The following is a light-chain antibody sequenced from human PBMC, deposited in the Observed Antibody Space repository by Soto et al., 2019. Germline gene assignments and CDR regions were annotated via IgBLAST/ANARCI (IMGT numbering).Light chain of an antibody. V-gene: IGLV2-14*01. J-gene: IGLJ1*01. Sequence: QSALTQPASVSGSPGQSITISCTGTSRDVGAYDYVSWYQQHPGKAPKLMIYEVRNRPSGVSSRFSGSKSGNTASLTISGLQAEDEADYYCSSYTISSTLFDVFGTGNKVTVL. CDR1: SRDVGAYDY. CDR3: SSYTISSTLFDV. CDR2: EVR.